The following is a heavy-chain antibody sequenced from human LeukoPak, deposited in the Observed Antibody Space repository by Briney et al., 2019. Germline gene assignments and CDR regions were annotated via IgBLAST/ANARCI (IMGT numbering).Heavy chain of an antibody. CDR1: GGSISSGGYY. D-gene: IGHD3-3*01. Sequence: SQTLSLTCTVSGGSISSGGYYWSWIRQHPGKGLEWIGYIYYSGSTYYNPSLKSRVTISVGTSKNQFSLKLSSVTAADTAVYYCARGGNYDFWSGYHIPYYFDYWGQGTLVTVSS. CDR3: ARGGNYDFWSGYHIPYYFDY. J-gene: IGHJ4*02. V-gene: IGHV4-31*03. CDR2: IYYSGST.